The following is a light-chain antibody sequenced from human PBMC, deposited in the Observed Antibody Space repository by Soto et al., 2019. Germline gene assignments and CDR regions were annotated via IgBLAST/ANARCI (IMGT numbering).Light chain of an antibody. CDR2: DTS. CDR1: QSVNSY. V-gene: IGKV3-11*01. CDR3: QQRSSWPT. J-gene: IGKJ2*01. Sequence: EIVLTQSPATLSLSPGERATLSCRASQSVNSYLAWYQQKCGQAPRLLLYDTSNRATGIPDRFSGSGSGTDFTLTISSLEPEDFAVYYCQQRSSWPTFGQGTRLEIK.